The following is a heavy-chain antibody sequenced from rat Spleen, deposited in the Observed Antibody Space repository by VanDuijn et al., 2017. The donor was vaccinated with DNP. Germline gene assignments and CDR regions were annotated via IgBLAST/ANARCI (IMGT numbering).Heavy chain of an antibody. Sequence: EVQLVESGGDLVQPGRSLKLSCVASGFTFNNYWMTWIRQVPGKGLEWVASITSSGGSTYYPDSVKGRFTISRDNEKNTLYLQMNSLRSEDTATYYCTRRTGTYYALDAWGQGTSVTVSS. CDR1: GFTFNNYW. CDR2: ITSSGGST. D-gene: IGHD1-4*01. CDR3: TRRTGTYYALDA. J-gene: IGHJ4*01. V-gene: IGHV5-31*01.